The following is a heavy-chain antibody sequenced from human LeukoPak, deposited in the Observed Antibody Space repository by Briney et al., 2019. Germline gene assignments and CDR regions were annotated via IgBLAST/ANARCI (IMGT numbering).Heavy chain of an antibody. CDR2: MYYSGST. Sequence: PSETLSLTCTVSGGSISSSRYYWGWIRQPPGKGLEWIGSMYYSGSTYYNPSLKSRVTISVDTSKNQFSLKLSSVTAADTAVYYCARRASGNWGQGTLVTVSS. CDR3: ARRASGN. J-gene: IGHJ4*02. CDR1: GGSISSSRYY. V-gene: IGHV4-39*07.